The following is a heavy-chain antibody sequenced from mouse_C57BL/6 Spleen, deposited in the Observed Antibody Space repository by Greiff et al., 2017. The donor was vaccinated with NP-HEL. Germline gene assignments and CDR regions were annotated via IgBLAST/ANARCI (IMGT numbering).Heavy chain of an antibody. J-gene: IGHJ4*01. D-gene: IGHD1-1*01. Sequence: VQVVESGPELVKPGASVKISCKASGYAFSSSWMNWVKQRPGKGLEWIGRIYPGDGDTNYNGKFKGKATLTADKSSSTAYMQLSSLTSEDSAVYFCARCVYYGSSYAMDYWGQGTSVTVSS. CDR1: GYAFSSSW. CDR2: IYPGDGDT. V-gene: IGHV1-82*01. CDR3: ARCVYYGSSYAMDY.